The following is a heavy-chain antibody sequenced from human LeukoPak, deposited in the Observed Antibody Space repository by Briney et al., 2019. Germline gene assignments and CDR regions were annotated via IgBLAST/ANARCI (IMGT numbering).Heavy chain of an antibody. Sequence: ASVKVSCKTSGYTFTANYMQWVRQAPGQGLEWMGWINPNSGATKYAQKFQGRVTMTRDTSISTAYMELSRLRSDDTAVYYCARYRCKTTSGCEDTDAFDMWGQGTMVTISS. D-gene: IGHD2/OR15-2a*01. V-gene: IGHV1-2*02. J-gene: IGHJ3*02. CDR1: GYTFTANY. CDR2: INPNSGAT. CDR3: ARYRCKTTSGCEDTDAFDM.